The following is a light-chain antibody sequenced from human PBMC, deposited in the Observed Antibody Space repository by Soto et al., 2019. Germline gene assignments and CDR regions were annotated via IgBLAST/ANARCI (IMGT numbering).Light chain of an antibody. CDR3: QQYTNYPWT. V-gene: IGKV1-5*03. CDR1: QSISSW. CDR2: KAS. J-gene: IGKJ1*01. Sequence: DIQMTQSPSTLSASFGDRVTITWRASQSISSWLAWYQQKPGKAPKLLIYKASSLESGVPSRFSGSGYGTEFNLTISSLQTDDFATYYCQQYTNYPWTFGQGTKVDIK.